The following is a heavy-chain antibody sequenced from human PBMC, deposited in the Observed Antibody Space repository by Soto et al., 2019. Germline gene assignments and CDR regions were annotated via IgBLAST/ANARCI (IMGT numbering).Heavy chain of an antibody. V-gene: IGHV3-23*01. J-gene: IGHJ4*02. CDR1: GFTFSSYA. Sequence: PGGSLRLSCAASGFTFSSYAMSWVRQAPGKGLEWVAVISGSGGSTDYADSVKGRFTISRDNSKNTLYLQMNSLGPEDTAVYYCARDLYSGSYSEAYWGQGTLVTVSS. D-gene: IGHD1-26*01. CDR2: ISGSGGST. CDR3: ARDLYSGSYSEAY.